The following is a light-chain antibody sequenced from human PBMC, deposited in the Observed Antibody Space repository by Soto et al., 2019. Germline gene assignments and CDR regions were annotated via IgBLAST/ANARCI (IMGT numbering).Light chain of an antibody. CDR2: VNIDGSH. V-gene: IGLV4-69*01. CDR1: SGHRNYA. J-gene: IGLJ3*02. CDR3: QTWGAGIRV. Sequence: QLVLTQSPSASASLGASVTLTCTLSSGHRNYAIAWHQQQPEAGPRYLLKVNIDGSHNKGDGIPDRFSVSSSGAERYLTISSLQSEDEADYYCQTWGAGIRVFGGGTKLTVL.